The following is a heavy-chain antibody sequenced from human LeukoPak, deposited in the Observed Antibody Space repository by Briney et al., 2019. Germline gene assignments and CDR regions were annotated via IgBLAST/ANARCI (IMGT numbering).Heavy chain of an antibody. CDR2: IKQDGSEK. CDR1: GFTFSSYW. CDR3: AKYCGGDRYGMDV. D-gene: IGHD2-21*02. J-gene: IGHJ6*02. V-gene: IGHV3-7*01. Sequence: TGGSLRLSCTASGFTFSSYWMSWVRQAPGKGLEWVANIKQDGSEKDYVDSVKGRFTISRDNAKNSLYLQMNSLRAEDTAVYYCAKYCGGDRYGMDVWGQGTTVTVSS.